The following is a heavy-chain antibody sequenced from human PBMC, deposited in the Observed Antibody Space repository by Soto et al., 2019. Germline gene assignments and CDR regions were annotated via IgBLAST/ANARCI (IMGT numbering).Heavy chain of an antibody. D-gene: IGHD3-10*01. CDR3: ARAGYYGSGTPLSG. CDR2: INHSGST. CDR1: GGSFSGYY. J-gene: IGHJ4*02. V-gene: IGHV4-34*01. Sequence: QVQLQQWGAGLLKPSETLSLTCAVYGGSFSGYYWSWIRQPPGKGLEWIGEINHSGSTNYNPSLKSRVTISVDTSKNQFSLKLSSVTAADRAVYYCARAGYYGSGTPLSGWGQGTLVTVSS.